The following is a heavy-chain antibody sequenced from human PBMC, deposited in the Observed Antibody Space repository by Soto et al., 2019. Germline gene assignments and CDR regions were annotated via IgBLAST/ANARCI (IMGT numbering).Heavy chain of an antibody. D-gene: IGHD2-2*01. V-gene: IGHV4-59*08. CDR2: MYNTGST. Sequence: SETLCLTCTVSGGSIIGDYWSWIRQPPGKGLEWIGYMYNTGSTVYNPSFKSRVTISVDTSKNQFSLKLNSVTAADTAVYYCGRGRGEYQLLSRWFDPWGQGNLFTVSS. CDR1: GGSIIGDY. J-gene: IGHJ5*02. CDR3: GRGRGEYQLLSRWFDP.